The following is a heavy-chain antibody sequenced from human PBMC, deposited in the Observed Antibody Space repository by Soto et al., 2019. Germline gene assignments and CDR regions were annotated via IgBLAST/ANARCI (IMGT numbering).Heavy chain of an antibody. J-gene: IGHJ3*02. CDR1: GFTFSGSA. CDR3: TRRSDYYGSGSYYVIRAFDI. D-gene: IGHD3-10*01. CDR2: IRSKANSYAT. Sequence: GGSLRLSCGASGFTFSGSAMHLVRQASGKGLEWVGRIRSKANSYATAYAASVKGRFTISRDDSKNTAYLQMNSLKTEDTAVYYCTRRSDYYGSGSYYVIRAFDIRGQGTMVTGSS. V-gene: IGHV3-73*01.